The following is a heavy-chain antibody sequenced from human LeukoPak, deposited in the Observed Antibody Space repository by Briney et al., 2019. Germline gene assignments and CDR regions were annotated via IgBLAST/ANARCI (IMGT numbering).Heavy chain of an antibody. J-gene: IGHJ4*02. CDR3: ARDDILTGYKGTFDY. CDR1: GFTFSSYA. V-gene: IGHV3-30*01. Sequence: PGRSLRLSCAASGFTFSSYAMHWVRQAPGKGLEWVAVISYDGSNKYYADSVKGRFTISRDNSKNTLYLQMNSLRAEDTAVYYCARDDILTGYKGTFDYWGQGTLVTLSS. CDR2: ISYDGSNK. D-gene: IGHD3-9*01.